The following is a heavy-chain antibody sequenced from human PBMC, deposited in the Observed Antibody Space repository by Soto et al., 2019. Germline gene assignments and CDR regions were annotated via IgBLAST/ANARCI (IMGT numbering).Heavy chain of an antibody. V-gene: IGHV1-2*02. D-gene: IGHD3-10*01. CDR2: INPNSGGT. Sequence: GASVKVSCKASGYTFTGYYMHWVRQAPGQGLEWMGWINPNSGGTNYAQKFQGRVAMTRDTSISTAYMELSRLRSDDTAVYYCARGGQFAGYYGSGSYYNLYHYYYGMDVWGQGTTVTVSS. CDR1: GYTFTGYY. J-gene: IGHJ6*02. CDR3: ARGGQFAGYYGSGSYYNLYHYYYGMDV.